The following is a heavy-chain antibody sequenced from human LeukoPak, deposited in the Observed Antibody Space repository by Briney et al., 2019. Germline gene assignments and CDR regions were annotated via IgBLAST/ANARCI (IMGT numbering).Heavy chain of an antibody. V-gene: IGHV4-59*08. CDR1: GGSISSYY. CDR3: ARRDHTYFDY. CDR2: ISYSGST. Sequence: SETLSLTCTVSGGSISSYYWSWIRQPPGKGLEWLGYISYSGSTNYNPSLKSRVTISVDTSKNQFSLKLSSVTAADTAVYYCARRDHTYFDYWGQGILVTVSS. J-gene: IGHJ4*02. D-gene: IGHD1-14*01.